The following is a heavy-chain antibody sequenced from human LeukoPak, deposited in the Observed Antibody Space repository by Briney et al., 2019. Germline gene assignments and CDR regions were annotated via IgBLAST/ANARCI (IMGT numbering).Heavy chain of an antibody. Sequence: PGGSLRLSCAASGFTFSSYSMNWVRQAPGKGVEGVSCISSSSSYIYYADSVKGRFTISRDNAKNSLYLQMNSLRGEDTAVYCCARVISVGLAAAGPTSRYYYYGMDVWGQGTTVTVSS. J-gene: IGHJ6*02. CDR2: ISSSSSYI. CDR1: GFTFSSYS. D-gene: IGHD6-13*01. CDR3: ARVISVGLAAAGPTSRYYYYGMDV. V-gene: IGHV3-21*01.